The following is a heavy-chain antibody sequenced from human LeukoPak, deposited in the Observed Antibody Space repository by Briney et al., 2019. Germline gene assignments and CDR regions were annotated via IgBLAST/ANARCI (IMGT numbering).Heavy chain of an antibody. CDR2: VYSGGST. D-gene: IGHD2-15*01. CDR3: ARGPGCTGDNCYPGYYFDY. J-gene: IGHJ4*02. V-gene: IGHV4-4*07. Sequence: PSETLSLTCTVSGGSINSYYWSWIRQPAGKGLEWIGRVYSGGSTDYNPSLKSRVSMSPDTSKNQLSLKVISVTAADTAMYYCARGPGCTGDNCYPGYYFDYWGQGALVTVSS. CDR1: GGSINSYY.